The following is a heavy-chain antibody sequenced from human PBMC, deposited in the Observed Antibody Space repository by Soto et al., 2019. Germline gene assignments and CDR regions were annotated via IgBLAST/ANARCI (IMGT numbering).Heavy chain of an antibody. CDR2: INHSGST. D-gene: IGHD6-13*01. J-gene: IGHJ5*02. V-gene: IGHV4-34*01. Sequence: QVQLQKWGAGLLKPSETLSLTCAVYGGSFSGYYWSWIRQPPGKGLEWIGEINHSGSTNYNPSLKSRVTISVDTSKNQFSLKLSSVTAADTAVYYCARGGKRGSSWFRRGNWFDPRGQGTLVTVSS. CDR3: ARGGKRGSSWFRRGNWFDP. CDR1: GGSFSGYY.